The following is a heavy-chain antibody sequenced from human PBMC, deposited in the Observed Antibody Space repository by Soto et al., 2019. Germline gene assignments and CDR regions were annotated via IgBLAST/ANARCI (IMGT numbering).Heavy chain of an antibody. J-gene: IGHJ4*02. CDR1: GFTFNNYW. Sequence: EVQLVESGGGLVQPGGSLRLSCAASGFTFNNYWMTWVRQAPGKGLERVANIKQDGSETYYVDSVEGRFTISRDNAKNSVYLQMNSLRVEDTAVYYCARELGYCSSSSCWSDDWGQGTLVTVSS. CDR2: IKQDGSET. V-gene: IGHV3-7*04. CDR3: ARELGYCSSSSCWSDD. D-gene: IGHD2-2*01.